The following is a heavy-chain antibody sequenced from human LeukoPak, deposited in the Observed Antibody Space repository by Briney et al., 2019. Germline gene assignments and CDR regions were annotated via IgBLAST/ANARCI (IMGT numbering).Heavy chain of an antibody. V-gene: IGHV3-11*04. CDR1: GFAFSDYY. J-gene: IGHJ3*02. D-gene: IGHD3-10*01. Sequence: GGSLRLSCAASGFAFSDYYMSWIRRAPGKGLEWGSCISASGSTMYYGDSVKGRFTISRDNAKNSLYLQMNSLRAEDTAVYYCAREYYYGSGSLDAFDIWGQGTMVTVSS. CDR2: ISASGSTM. CDR3: AREYYYGSGSLDAFDI.